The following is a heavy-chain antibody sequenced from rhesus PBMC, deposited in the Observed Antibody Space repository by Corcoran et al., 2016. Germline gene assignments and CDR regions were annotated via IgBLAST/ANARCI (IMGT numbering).Heavy chain of an antibody. CDR3: ARHSWNDLFGLDS. D-gene: IGHD1-32*01. CDR2: SHGNSGTT. Sequence: QVQLQESGPGLVKPSETLSLTCTVSGGSISDSHYWSWMRQPPGEGLEWIGGSHGNSGTTHYNPSLKSRVTISKDTSKNQFSLKLSSVTAADTAVYYCARHSWNDLFGLDSWGQGVVVTVSS. V-gene: IGHV4-143*01. CDR1: GGSISDSHY. J-gene: IGHJ6*01.